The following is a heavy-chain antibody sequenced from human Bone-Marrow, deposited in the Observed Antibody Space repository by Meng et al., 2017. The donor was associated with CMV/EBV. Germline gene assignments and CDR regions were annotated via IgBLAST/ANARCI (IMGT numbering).Heavy chain of an antibody. CDR1: GFTFDDYA. V-gene: IGHV3-43D*03. CDR2: ISWAGGST. D-gene: IGHD2-8*01. J-gene: IGHJ4*02. CDR3: AKSLMVYAEFDY. Sequence: GESLKISCAASGFTFDDYAMHWVRQAPGKGLEWVSLISWAGGSTYYADSVKGRFTISRDNSKNSLYLQMNSLRAEDTALYYCAKSLMVYAEFDYWGQGTLVTVSS.